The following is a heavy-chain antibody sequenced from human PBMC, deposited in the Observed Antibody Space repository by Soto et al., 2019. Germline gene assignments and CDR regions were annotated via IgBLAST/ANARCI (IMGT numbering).Heavy chain of an antibody. V-gene: IGHV3-23*01. CDR3: AREYSYGYYYYYGMDV. D-gene: IGHD5-18*01. CDR1: GFTFSSYA. Sequence: PGGSLRLSCAASGFTFSSYAMSWVRQAPGKGLEWVSAISGSGGSTYYADSVKGRFTISRDNSKNTLYLQMNSLRAEDTAVYYCAREYSYGYYYYYGMDVWGQGTTVTVSS. J-gene: IGHJ6*02. CDR2: ISGSGGST.